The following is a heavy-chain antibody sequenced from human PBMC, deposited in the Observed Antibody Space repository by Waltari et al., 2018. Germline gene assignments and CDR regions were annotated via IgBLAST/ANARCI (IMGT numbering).Heavy chain of an antibody. V-gene: IGHV4-61*02. CDR3: ARCSRSGWYESFDP. CDR2: IYASGGT. D-gene: IGHD6-19*01. CDR1: GVSISSGGYY. Sequence: QVQLQESGPGLVKPSQTLSLTCTVSGVSISSGGYYWSWIRQPAGKGLEWIGRIYASGGTNYNPSLKSRVTISVDTSNNQFSLKLSSVTAADTAVYYCARCSRSGWYESFDPWGQGTLATVSS. J-gene: IGHJ5*02.